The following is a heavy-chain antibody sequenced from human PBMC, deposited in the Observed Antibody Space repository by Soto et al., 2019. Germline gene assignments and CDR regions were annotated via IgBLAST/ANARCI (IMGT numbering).Heavy chain of an antibody. Sequence: GGSLRLSCVASGFTFSSYATSWVRQAPGQRLEWVATFSGGRDTTWHADSVKGRFTVSRDSSKNTLSLQMNSLRPEGTALYYCAKATSATCTGSICYSFDYWGQGTLVTVSS. CDR2: FSGGRDTT. V-gene: IGHV3-23*01. CDR1: GFTFSSYA. D-gene: IGHD2-21*01. J-gene: IGHJ4*02. CDR3: AKATSATCTGSICYSFDY.